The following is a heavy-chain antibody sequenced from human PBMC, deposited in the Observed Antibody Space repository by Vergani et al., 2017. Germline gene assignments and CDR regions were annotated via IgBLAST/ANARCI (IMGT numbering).Heavy chain of an antibody. Sequence: QVQLVQSGAEVKKPGASVKVSCKASGYTFTGYYMHWVRQAPGQGLEWMGWINPNSGGTNYAQKFQGRVTMTRDTSISTAYMELSRLRSDDTAVYYCARDGPYYDFWSGIGYYYYMDVWGKGTTVTVSS. J-gene: IGHJ6*03. CDR1: GYTFTGYY. CDR2: INPNSGGT. CDR3: ARDGPYYDFWSGIGYYYYMDV. V-gene: IGHV1-2*02. D-gene: IGHD3-3*01.